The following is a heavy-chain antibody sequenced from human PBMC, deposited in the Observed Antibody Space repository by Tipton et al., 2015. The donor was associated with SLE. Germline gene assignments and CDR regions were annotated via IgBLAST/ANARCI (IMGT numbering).Heavy chain of an antibody. D-gene: IGHD3-16*01. Sequence: SLRLSCAVSGFTFSSHWMHWVRQAPGKGLVWVSRLNSDGSSTNYADSVKGRFTISRDNAKNTLYLQMNSLRAEDTALYYCARDFDSPVITFGTGLDYWGQGTLVTVSS. CDR1: GFTFSSHW. CDR2: LNSDGSST. CDR3: ARDFDSPVITFGTGLDY. J-gene: IGHJ4*02. V-gene: IGHV3-74*01.